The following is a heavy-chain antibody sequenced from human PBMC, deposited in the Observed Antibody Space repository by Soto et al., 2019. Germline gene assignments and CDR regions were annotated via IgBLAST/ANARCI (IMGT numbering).Heavy chain of an antibody. V-gene: IGHV3-11*01. CDR2: ISSSGSTI. CDR1: VFTFSDYY. CDR3: ARDTEQVAWFDP. Sequence: PGGSLRLSCASSVFTFSDYYMSCIRQAPGKGLEWVSYISSSGSTIYYADSVKGRFTISRDNAKNSLYLQMNSLRAEDTAVYYCARDTEQVAWFDPWGQGTLVTVSS. J-gene: IGHJ5*02.